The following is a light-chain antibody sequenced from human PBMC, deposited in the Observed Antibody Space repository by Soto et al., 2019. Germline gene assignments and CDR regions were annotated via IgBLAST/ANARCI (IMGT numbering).Light chain of an antibody. CDR1: QSVSGS. V-gene: IGKV3-11*01. Sequence: ELVLTQSPATLSLSPGDRATLSCRASQSVSGSLAWYQQKPGQAPRLLIYDTSNRATGIPARFSGSGSGPDFTLTISRLEPEDFAVYYCQQRSNWPPALTFGGGTKVQIK. J-gene: IGKJ4*01. CDR2: DTS. CDR3: QQRSNWPPALT.